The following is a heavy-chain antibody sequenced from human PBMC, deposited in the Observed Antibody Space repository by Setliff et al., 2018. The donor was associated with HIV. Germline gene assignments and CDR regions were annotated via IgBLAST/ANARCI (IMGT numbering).Heavy chain of an antibody. J-gene: IGHJ4*02. V-gene: IGHV4-34*01. D-gene: IGHD3-10*01. CDR3: ARGAELLWFGELHNIPYFDY. CDR1: GGSFSDYY. CDR2: INHSGRT. Sequence: SETLSLTCAVYGGSFSDYYWSWIRQPPGKGLEWIGEINHSGRTIQSPSLGSRVTISIDTSKNQFSLKLSSVSAADAAVYYCARGAELLWFGELHNIPYFDYWGQGTLVTVSS.